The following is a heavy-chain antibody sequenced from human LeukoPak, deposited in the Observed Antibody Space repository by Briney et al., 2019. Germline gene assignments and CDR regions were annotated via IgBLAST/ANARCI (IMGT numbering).Heavy chain of an antibody. CDR3: ARTPPLYCSSTSCWDHYYYYMDV. J-gene: IGHJ6*03. CDR2: IRYDGSNK. V-gene: IGHV3-30*02. CDR1: GFTFSSYG. Sequence: PGGSLRLSCAASGFTFSSYGMHWVRQAPGKGLEWVAFIRYDGSNKYYADSVKGRLTISRDNSKNTLYLQMNSLRAEDTAVYYCARTPPLYCSSTSCWDHYYYYMDVWGKGTTVTVSS. D-gene: IGHD2-2*01.